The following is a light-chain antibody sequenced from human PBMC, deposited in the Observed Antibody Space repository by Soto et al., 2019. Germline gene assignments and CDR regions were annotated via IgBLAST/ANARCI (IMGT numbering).Light chain of an antibody. CDR2: GVT. CDR3: FSHRSGDSHV. V-gene: IGLV2-14*01. CDR1: SSDIGAYNY. Sequence: QPALTQPASVSGSPGQSITISCTGTSSDIGAYNYVSWYQQYPGKAPKLMIYGVTNRPSGVSNRFSGSKTGNTASLTISGLQAEDEADYYCFSHRSGDSHVFGTGTKVTVL. J-gene: IGLJ1*01.